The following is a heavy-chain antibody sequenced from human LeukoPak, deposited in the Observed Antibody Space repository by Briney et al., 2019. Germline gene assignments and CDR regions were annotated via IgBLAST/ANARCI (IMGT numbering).Heavy chain of an antibody. J-gene: IGHJ6*03. D-gene: IGHD6-6*01. CDR3: AKAGGSSSSHYYYYMDV. Sequence: GGSLRLSCAASGFTFSSYGMHWVRQAPGKGLEWVAFIRYDGSNKYYADSVKGRFTISRDNSKNTLYLQMNSLRAEDTAVYYCAKAGGSSSSHYYYYMDVWGKGTTVTVSS. CDR1: GFTFSSYG. V-gene: IGHV3-30*02. CDR2: IRYDGSNK.